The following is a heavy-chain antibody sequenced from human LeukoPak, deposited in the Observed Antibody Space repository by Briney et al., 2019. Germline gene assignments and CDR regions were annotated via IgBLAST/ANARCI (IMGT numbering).Heavy chain of an antibody. CDR3: ARMEGGSGSYYNWFDP. CDR2: INAGNGNT. J-gene: IGHJ5*02. CDR1: GYTFTSYA. V-gene: IGHV1-3*01. D-gene: IGHD3-10*01. Sequence: ASVKVSCKASGYTFTSYAMHWVRQAPGQRLEWMGWINAGNGNTKYSQKFQGRVTITRDTSASTAYMELSSLRSEDTAVYYCARMEGGSGSYYNWFDPWGQGTLVTVSS.